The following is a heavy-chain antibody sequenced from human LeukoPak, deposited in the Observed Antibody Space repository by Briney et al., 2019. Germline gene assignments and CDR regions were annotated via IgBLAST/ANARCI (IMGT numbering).Heavy chain of an antibody. CDR1: DDSISSSNW. CDR3: ARLRGYCIGGSCYS. Sequence: SETLSLTCAVSDDSISSSNWWSWVRQPPGKGLEWIGEIYHSGSTNYNPSLKSRVTISVDKSKNQFSLKLSSVTAADTAVYYCARLRGYCIGGSCYSWVQGTLVGVSS. V-gene: IGHV4-4*02. J-gene: IGHJ4*02. D-gene: IGHD2-15*01. CDR2: IYHSGST.